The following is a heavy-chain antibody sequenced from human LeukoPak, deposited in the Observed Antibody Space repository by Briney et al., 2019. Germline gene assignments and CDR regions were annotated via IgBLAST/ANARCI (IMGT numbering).Heavy chain of an antibody. CDR1: GGSFSGYY. V-gene: IGHV4-34*01. CDR2: INHSGST. Sequence: PSETLSLTCAVYGGSFSGYYWSWIRQPPGKGLEWIGEINHSGSTDYNPSLKSRVTISVDTSKNQFSLKLSSVTAADTAVYNCARRPNTVFDYWGQGTLVTVSS. J-gene: IGHJ4*02. CDR3: ARRPNTVFDY. D-gene: IGHD4-17*01.